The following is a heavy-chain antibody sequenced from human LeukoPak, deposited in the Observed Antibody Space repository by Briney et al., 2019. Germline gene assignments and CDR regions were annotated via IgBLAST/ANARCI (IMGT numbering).Heavy chain of an antibody. CDR2: INAGNGKT. D-gene: IGHD2-2*02. CDR3: ARERAYCSSTSCYKGWDY. V-gene: IGHV1-3*01. J-gene: IGHJ4*02. Sequence: ASVKVSCKGSGYTFTSYAMHWVGQAPGQRLEWMGWINAGNGKTKYSQKFQGRVTITRDTSASTAYMELSSLRSEDTAVYYCARERAYCSSTSCYKGWDYCGQGTLVTVSS. CDR1: GYTFTSYA.